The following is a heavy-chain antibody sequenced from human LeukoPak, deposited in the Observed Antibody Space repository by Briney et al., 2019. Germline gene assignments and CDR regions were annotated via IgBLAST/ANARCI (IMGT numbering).Heavy chain of an antibody. CDR3: ARERVVPAAVRGSSDYYYMDV. J-gene: IGHJ6*03. Sequence: GGSLRLSCAASGFTFSSYGMHWVRQAPGKGLEWVAVIWYDGSNKYYADSVKGRFTISRDNSKNTLYLQMNSLRAEDTAVYYCARERVVPAAVRGSSDYYYMDVWGKGTTVTVSS. CDR2: IWYDGSNK. V-gene: IGHV3-33*01. D-gene: IGHD2-2*01. CDR1: GFTFSSYG.